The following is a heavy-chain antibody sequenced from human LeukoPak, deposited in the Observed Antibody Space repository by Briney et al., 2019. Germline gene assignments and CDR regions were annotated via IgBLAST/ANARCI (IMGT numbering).Heavy chain of an antibody. CDR3: ARLGWADYYDSSGPNPH. V-gene: IGHV4-34*01. J-gene: IGHJ4*02. CDR2: INHSGST. CDR1: GGSFSGYY. Sequence: KPSETLSLTCAVYGGSFSGYYWSWIRQPPGKGLEWIGEINHSGSTDYNPSLKSRVTISVDTSKNQFSLKLSSVTAADTAVYYCARLGWADYYDSSGPNPHWGQGTLVTVSS. D-gene: IGHD3-22*01.